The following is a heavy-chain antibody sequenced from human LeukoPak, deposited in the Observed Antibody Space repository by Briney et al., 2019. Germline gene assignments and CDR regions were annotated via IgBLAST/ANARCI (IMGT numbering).Heavy chain of an antibody. J-gene: IGHJ6*03. V-gene: IGHV3-73*01. Sequence: GGSLRLSCAASGFTFSGSAMHWVRQASGKGLEWVGRIRSKGNSYATVYAASVKGRFTISRDDSKNTAYLQMNSLKSEDTAVYYCSRQTVTTQGYYYYYTDVWGKGTTVTVSS. CDR3: SRQTVTTQGYYYYYTDV. CDR2: IRSKGNSYAT. CDR1: GFTFSGSA. D-gene: IGHD4-17*01.